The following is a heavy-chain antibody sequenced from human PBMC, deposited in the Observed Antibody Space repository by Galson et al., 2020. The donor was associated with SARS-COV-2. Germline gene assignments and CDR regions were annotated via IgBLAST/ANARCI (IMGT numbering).Heavy chain of an antibody. D-gene: IGHD2-15*01. Sequence: GESLKISCKGSGYSFTSYWISWVRQMPGKGLEWMGRIDPSDSYPTYSPSFQGHVTISADKSISTAYLQWSSLKASDTAMYYCARLVRVCSGGSCYSLFDYWGQGTLVTVSS. CDR1: GYSFTSYW. CDR2: IDPSDSYP. V-gene: IGHV5-10-1*01. CDR3: ARLVRVCSGGSCYSLFDY. J-gene: IGHJ4*02.